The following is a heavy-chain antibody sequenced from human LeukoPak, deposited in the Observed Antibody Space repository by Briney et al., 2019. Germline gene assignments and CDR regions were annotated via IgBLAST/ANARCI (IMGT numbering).Heavy chain of an antibody. CDR3: ARFAPVRGVSTYYFDY. CDR2: IYYSGSN. V-gene: IGHV4-39*01. Sequence: TPSETLSLACTVSGDSISSSSSYWGWIRQPPGKGLEWIGSIYYSGSNFDNPALKSRVTISVDTSKNQFSLKLSSVTAADTAVYYCARFAPVRGVSTYYFDYWGQGTLVTVSS. CDR1: GDSISSSSSY. D-gene: IGHD3-10*01. J-gene: IGHJ4*02.